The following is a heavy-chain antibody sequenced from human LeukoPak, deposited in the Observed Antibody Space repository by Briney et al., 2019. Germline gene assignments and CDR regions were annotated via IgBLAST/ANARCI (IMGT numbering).Heavy chain of an antibody. CDR1: GFTLSSYA. CDR3: AKETYYYDSSGYYSN. D-gene: IGHD3-22*01. V-gene: IGHV3-23*01. CDR2: ISGSGGST. J-gene: IGHJ4*02. Sequence: GGSLRLSCAAPGFTLSSYAMSWVRQAPGKGLEWVSAISGSGGSTYYADSVKGRFTISRDNSKNTLYLQMNSLRAEDTAVYYCAKETYYYDSSGYYSNWGQGTLVTVSS.